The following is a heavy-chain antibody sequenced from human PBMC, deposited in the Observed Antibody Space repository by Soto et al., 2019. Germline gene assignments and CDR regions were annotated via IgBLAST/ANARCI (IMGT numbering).Heavy chain of an antibody. Sequence: QVQLQESGPGLVKPSQTLSLTCTVSGGSISSGGYYWSWIRQHPGKGLEWIGYIYYSGSTYYNPSLKSRVTISVDTSKNQCSLKLSSVTAADTAVYYCARDICSGGSCRFDYWGQGTLVTVSS. CDR1: GGSISSGGYY. V-gene: IGHV4-31*03. J-gene: IGHJ4*02. D-gene: IGHD2-15*01. CDR3: ARDICSGGSCRFDY. CDR2: IYYSGST.